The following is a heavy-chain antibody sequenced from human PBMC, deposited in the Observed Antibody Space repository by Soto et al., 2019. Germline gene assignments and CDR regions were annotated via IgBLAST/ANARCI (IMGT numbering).Heavy chain of an antibody. V-gene: IGHV1-18*01. Sequence: QVQLVQSGAEVKKPGASVKVSCKASGYTFTSYGLSWVRQAPGQGLEWMGWINANNGNTKYAQRLQGRVTMTTDTSTTTAYMELRSLRSDDTAVYYCARDLNLGLGDYWGQGTLVTVSS. J-gene: IGHJ4*02. CDR2: INANNGNT. D-gene: IGHD7-27*01. CDR3: ARDLNLGLGDY. CDR1: GYTFTSYG.